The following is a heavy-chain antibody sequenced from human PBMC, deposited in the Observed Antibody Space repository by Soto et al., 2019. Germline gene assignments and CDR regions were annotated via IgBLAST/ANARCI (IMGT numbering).Heavy chain of an antibody. J-gene: IGHJ4*02. CDR2: IRQDGSEK. V-gene: IGHV3-7*01. CDR1: GFTFSSFW. D-gene: IGHD6-19*01. Sequence: PGGSLRLSCAASGFTFSSFWMSWVRQAPGKGLEWVANIRQDGSEKYYVDSVTGRFTISRDNAKNSLYLQMNSLRAEDTAVYYCARDNRYVSGWDWGQGTMVTVSS. CDR3: ARDNRYVSGWD.